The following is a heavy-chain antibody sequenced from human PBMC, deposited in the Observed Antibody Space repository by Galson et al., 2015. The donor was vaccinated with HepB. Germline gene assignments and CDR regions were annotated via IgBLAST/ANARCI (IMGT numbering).Heavy chain of an antibody. CDR2: ISGSGGST. J-gene: IGHJ3*02. V-gene: IGHV3-23*01. D-gene: IGHD1-26*01. CDR1: GFTFSSYA. Sequence: SLRLSCAASGFTFSSYAMSWVRQAPGKGLEWVSAISGSGGSTYYADSVKGRFTISRDNSKNTLYLQMNSLRAEDTAVYYCAKHCGFVSGSYPPPDPDAFDIWGQGTMVTVSS. CDR3: AKHCGFVSGSYPPPDPDAFDI.